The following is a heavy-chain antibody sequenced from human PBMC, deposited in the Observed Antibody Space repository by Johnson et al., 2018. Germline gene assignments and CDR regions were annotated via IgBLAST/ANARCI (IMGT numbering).Heavy chain of an antibody. Sequence: VQLVQSGAEVRKPGESLKISCKGSGYSFTSYWIAWVRQMPGKGLEWMGIIYPGDSATRYSPSFQGQVTISADKSTSTAYLQWSSLKASDTAMYYCARVSGGGSGRYYYYYMDVWGKGTTVTVSS. J-gene: IGHJ6*03. V-gene: IGHV5-51*03. CDR3: ARVSGGGSGRYYYYYMDV. CDR1: GYSFTSYW. D-gene: IGHD3-10*01. CDR2: IYPGDSAT.